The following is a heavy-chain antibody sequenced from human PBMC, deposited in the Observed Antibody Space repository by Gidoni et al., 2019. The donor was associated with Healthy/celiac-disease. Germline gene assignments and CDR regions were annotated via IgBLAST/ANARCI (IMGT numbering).Heavy chain of an antibody. CDR2: ISGSGGST. CDR3: AKDLSLYYDFWSGYFFDY. V-gene: IGHV3-23*01. J-gene: IGHJ4*02. D-gene: IGHD3-3*01. CDR1: GFTFSSYA. Sequence: EVQLLESGGGLVQPGGSLRLPCAASGFTFSSYAMSWVRQAPGKGLEWVSAISGSGGSTYYADSVKGRFTISRDNSKNTLYLQMNSLRAEDTAVYYCAKDLSLYYDFWSGYFFDYWGQGTLVTVSS.